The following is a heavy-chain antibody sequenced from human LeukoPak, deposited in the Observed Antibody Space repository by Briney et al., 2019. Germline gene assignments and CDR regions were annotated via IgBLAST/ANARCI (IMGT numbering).Heavy chain of an antibody. J-gene: IGHJ5*02. CDR3: ARDLWSIGDRWFDP. V-gene: IGHV4-34*01. CDR1: GGSFSGYY. CDR2: IYHSGST. D-gene: IGHD2-21*01. Sequence: SETLSLTCAVYGGSFSGYYWSWIRQPPGKGLEWIGEIYHSGSTNYNPSLKSRVTISVDKSKNQFSLKLSSVTAADTAVYYCARDLWSIGDRWFDPWGQGTLVTVSS.